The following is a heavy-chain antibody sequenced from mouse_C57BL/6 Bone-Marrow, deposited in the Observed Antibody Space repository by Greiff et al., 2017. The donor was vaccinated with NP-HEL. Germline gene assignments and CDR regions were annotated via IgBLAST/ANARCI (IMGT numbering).Heavy chain of an antibody. CDR1: GYTFTDYY. CDR2: IYPGSGNT. D-gene: IGHD1-1*01. CDR3: ARWGTTVVAPFDY. V-gene: IGHV1-76*01. Sequence: VQLQQSGAELVRPGASVKLSCKASGYTFTDYYINWVKQRPGQGLEWIARIYPGSGNTYYTEKFKGKATLTAEKSSSTAYMQLSSLTSADSADYFVARWGTTVVAPFDYWGQGTTLTVSS. J-gene: IGHJ2*01.